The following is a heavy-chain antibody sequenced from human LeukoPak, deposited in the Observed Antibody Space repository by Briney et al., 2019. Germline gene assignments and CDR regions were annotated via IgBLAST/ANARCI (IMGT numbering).Heavy chain of an antibody. Sequence: GGSLRLSCAASGFTFSNYNMDWVRQAPGKGLEWVWSISDSGSNVYYTDSVKGRFTISRDNAKNSLYLQMNNLRAEDTAVYYCAKEGRSSTPGYWGQGTLVTVSS. J-gene: IGHJ4*02. CDR1: GFTFSNYN. V-gene: IGHV3-21*01. CDR3: AKEGRSSTPGY. CDR2: ISDSGSNV. D-gene: IGHD6-6*01.